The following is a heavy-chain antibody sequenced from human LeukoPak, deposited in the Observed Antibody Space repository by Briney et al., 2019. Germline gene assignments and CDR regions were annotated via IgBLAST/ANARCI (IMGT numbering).Heavy chain of an antibody. CDR3: ARAAVVPAAMGFDP. J-gene: IGHJ5*02. CDR1: GVSISSYY. D-gene: IGHD2-2*01. Sequence: SETLSLTCTVSGVSISSYYWSWIRQPPWKGLEWIGYIYYSGSTNFNPSLKSRVTISVDTSKNQFSLKLSSVTAADTAVYYCARAAVVPAAMGFDPWGQGTLVTVSS. CDR2: IYYSGST. V-gene: IGHV4-59*01.